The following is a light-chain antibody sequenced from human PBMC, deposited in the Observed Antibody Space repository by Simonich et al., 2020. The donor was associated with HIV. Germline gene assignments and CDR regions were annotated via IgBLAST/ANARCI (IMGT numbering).Light chain of an antibody. Sequence: EIVLTQSPATLSLSPGERATLSCGARQSVSNRYLDWYQQKPGLAPRLLIFDASSRATGIPDRFSGSGSGTDFTLTISRLEPEDFAVYYCQQRSNWSMYTFGQGTKLEIK. V-gene: IGKV3D-20*02. CDR1: QSVSNRY. J-gene: IGKJ2*01. CDR2: DAS. CDR3: QQRSNWSMYT.